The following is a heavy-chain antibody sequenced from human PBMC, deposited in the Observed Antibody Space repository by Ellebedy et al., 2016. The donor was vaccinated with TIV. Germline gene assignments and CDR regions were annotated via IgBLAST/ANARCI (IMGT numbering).Heavy chain of an antibody. CDR1: GYTFTSYG. CDR2: ISAYNGNT. D-gene: IGHD1-26*01. Sequence: GESLKISCNGSGYTFTSYGISWVRQAPGQGLEWMGWISAYNGNTNYAQKLQGRVTMTTDTSTSTAYMELRSLRSDDTAVYYCARDANSGSYYGLSGVQKFDYWGQGTLVTVSS. J-gene: IGHJ4*02. V-gene: IGHV1-18*01. CDR3: ARDANSGSYYGLSGVQKFDY.